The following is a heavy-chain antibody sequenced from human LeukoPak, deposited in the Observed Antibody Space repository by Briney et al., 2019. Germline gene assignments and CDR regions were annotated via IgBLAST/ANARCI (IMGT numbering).Heavy chain of an antibody. V-gene: IGHV4-4*02. D-gene: IGHD6-13*01. J-gene: IGHJ4*02. Sequence: SGTLSLTCAVSGGSISSSNWWSWVRQPPGKGLEWIGEIYHSGSTNYGPSLKSRVTISVDKSKNQFSLKLSSVTAADTAVYYCARELAAAGYRKFDYWGQGTLVTVSS. CDR2: IYHSGST. CDR3: ARELAAAGYRKFDY. CDR1: GGSISSSNW.